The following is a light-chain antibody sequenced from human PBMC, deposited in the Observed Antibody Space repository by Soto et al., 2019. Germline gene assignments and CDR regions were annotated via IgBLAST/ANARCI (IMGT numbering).Light chain of an antibody. V-gene: IGKV4-1*01. J-gene: IGKJ1*01. CDR1: QSVLYSPDSENY. Sequence: DIVMSQSPESLAVSLGERATINCKSSQSVLYSPDSENYLAWYQQKARQPPRLLIYWSSTRESGVPDRFSGSGSGTDFTLTISSLQAEDVAVYYCQQYYSTPWTFGQGTKVDIK. CDR2: WSS. CDR3: QQYYSTPWT.